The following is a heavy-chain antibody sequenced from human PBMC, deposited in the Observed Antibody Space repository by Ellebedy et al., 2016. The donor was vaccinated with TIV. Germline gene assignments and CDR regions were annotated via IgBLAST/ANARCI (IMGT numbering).Heavy chain of an antibody. CDR1: RFAFSSYA. D-gene: IGHD6-6*01. J-gene: IGHJ3*01. Sequence: GGSLRLSXAASRFAFSSYAMSWVRQAPGKRLEWVSIISGSGDITYYADSVKGRFTISRDNSKNTVFLQMNSLRAEDTAVYYCAKDREYSSYYYMGDGAFDFWGQGTVVTVSS. V-gene: IGHV3-23*01. CDR2: ISGSGDIT. CDR3: AKDREYSSYYYMGDGAFDF.